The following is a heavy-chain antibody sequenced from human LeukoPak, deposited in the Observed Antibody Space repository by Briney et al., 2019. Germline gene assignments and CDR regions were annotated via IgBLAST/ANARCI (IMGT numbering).Heavy chain of an antibody. CDR1: GYIFTGYY. D-gene: IGHD2-8*02. J-gene: IGHJ4*02. CDR2: IHPNNGGT. V-gene: IGHV1-2*02. CDR3: ARDTGGQRFDY. Sequence: ASVKVSCKASGYIFTGYYMHWVRQAPGQGLEWMGWIHPNNGGTNYAQKFQGRVTMTRDTSITTAYMEVSRLRSDDTAVYYCARDTGGQRFDYWGQGTQVTVSS.